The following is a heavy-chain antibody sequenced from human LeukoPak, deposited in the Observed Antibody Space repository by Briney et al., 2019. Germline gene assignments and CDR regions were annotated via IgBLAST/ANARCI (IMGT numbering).Heavy chain of an antibody. V-gene: IGHV1-18*01. CDR1: GYTFTNYG. Sequence: ASVKVSCKASGYTFTNYGITWVRQAPGRGLEWMGWISPYKGNTNYAQKVQGRVTLTTDTSTNTVYMELRSLRSDDTAVYYCATEGGWGPTDYGDNVYWGQGTLVTVSS. CDR3: ATEGGWGPTDYGDNVY. CDR2: ISPYKGNT. J-gene: IGHJ4*02. D-gene: IGHD4-17*01.